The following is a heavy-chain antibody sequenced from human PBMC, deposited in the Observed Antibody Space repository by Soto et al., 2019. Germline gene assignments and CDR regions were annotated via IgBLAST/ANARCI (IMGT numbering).Heavy chain of an antibody. D-gene: IGHD3-10*01. J-gene: IGHJ6*02. Sequence: SVKVSCKASGGTFSSYAISWVRQAPGQGLEWMGGIIPIFGTANYAQKFQGRVTITADESTSTAYMELSSLRSEDTAVYYCAKIGGQVATPLLYGTDVWGQGTTVTVSS. V-gene: IGHV1-69*13. CDR3: AKIGGQVATPLLYGTDV. CDR1: GGTFSSYA. CDR2: IIPIFGTA.